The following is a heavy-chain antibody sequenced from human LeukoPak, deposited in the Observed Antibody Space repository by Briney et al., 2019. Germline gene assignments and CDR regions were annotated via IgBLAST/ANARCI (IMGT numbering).Heavy chain of an antibody. CDR1: GYTFTSYY. V-gene: IGHV1-46*01. CDR3: ARNYYDSTFDY. Sequence: ASVKVSCKASGYTFTSYYMHWVRQAPGQGFEWMGIINPSGGSTSYAQKFQGRVTMTRDMSTSTVYMELSSLRSEDTAVYYCARNYYDSTFDYWGQGTLVTVSS. J-gene: IGHJ4*02. CDR2: INPSGGST. D-gene: IGHD3-22*01.